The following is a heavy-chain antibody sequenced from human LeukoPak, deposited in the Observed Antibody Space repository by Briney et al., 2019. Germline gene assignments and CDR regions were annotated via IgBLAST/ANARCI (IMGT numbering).Heavy chain of an antibody. Sequence: PGGSLRLSCAASGFIFSRYGMSWVRQAPGKGLEWGSAISGSGGTTYYADSVKGRFTISRDNSKNTLYLQITSLRAEDTGVYYCAKDHLPGIVVADRDYWGQGTLVTVSS. D-gene: IGHD6-19*01. CDR1: GFIFSRYG. J-gene: IGHJ4*02. CDR2: ISGSGGTT. CDR3: AKDHLPGIVVADRDY. V-gene: IGHV3-23*01.